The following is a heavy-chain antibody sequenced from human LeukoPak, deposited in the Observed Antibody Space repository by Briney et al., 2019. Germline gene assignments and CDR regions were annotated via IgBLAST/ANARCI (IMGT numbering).Heavy chain of an antibody. Sequence: ASVKVSCTASGYTFTSYGISWVRQAPGQGLEWMGWISAYNGNTNYAQKLQGRVTMTTDTSTSTAYMELRSLRSDDTAVYYCARDPLNYYDSSALGDIWGQGTMVTVSS. V-gene: IGHV1-18*01. J-gene: IGHJ3*02. CDR3: ARDPLNYYDSSALGDI. CDR2: ISAYNGNT. CDR1: GYTFTSYG. D-gene: IGHD3-22*01.